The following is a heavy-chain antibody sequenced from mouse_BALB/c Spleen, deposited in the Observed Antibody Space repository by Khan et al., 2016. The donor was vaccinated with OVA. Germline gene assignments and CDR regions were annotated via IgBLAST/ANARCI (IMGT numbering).Heavy chain of an antibody. D-gene: IGHD1-1*01. CDR1: GFTFSTYG. CDR2: ISGDSSTV. CDR3: ATSYFCGYYFDY. Sequence: LVQPGGSRKLSCAASGFTFSTYGMHWVRQAPEKGLEWVAYISGDSSTVYYADTVKGRFTISRDNPKNTLFLQMTSLMSEDTARYYCATSYFCGYYFDYWGPGTTLTVSS. V-gene: IGHV5-17*02. J-gene: IGHJ2*01.